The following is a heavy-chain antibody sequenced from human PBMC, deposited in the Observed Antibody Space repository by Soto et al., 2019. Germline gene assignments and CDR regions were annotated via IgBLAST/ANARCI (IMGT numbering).Heavy chain of an antibody. CDR3: ARGIPSGEDGEFDP. D-gene: IGHD1-26*01. V-gene: IGHV4-31*03. J-gene: IGHJ5*02. CDR1: GGSISSGGYY. Sequence: QVQLQESGPGLVKPSQTLSLTCTVSGGSISSGGYYWSWIRQHPGKGLEWIGYIYYSGSTYYNPSLKGRVTISVDTSKNQFSLKLSSVTAADTAVYYCARGIPSGEDGEFDPWGQGTLVTVSS. CDR2: IYYSGST.